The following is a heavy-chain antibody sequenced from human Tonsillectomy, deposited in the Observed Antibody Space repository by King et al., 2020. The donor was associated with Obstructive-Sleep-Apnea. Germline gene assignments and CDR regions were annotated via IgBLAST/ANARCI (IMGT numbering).Heavy chain of an antibody. CDR1: GFIFSNCA. CDR3: AKQDDFLTAFDF. V-gene: IGHV3-30*18. Sequence: VQLVESGGGVVQPGRSLRLSCAASGFIFSNCAMHWVRQAPGKGLEWVAVISYDGSNRYYADSVKGRFTISRDNSKNTLFLQMNSLRVEDTAVYYCAKQDDFLTAFDFWGQGTLVTVSS. D-gene: IGHD3-9*01. CDR2: ISYDGSNR. J-gene: IGHJ4*02.